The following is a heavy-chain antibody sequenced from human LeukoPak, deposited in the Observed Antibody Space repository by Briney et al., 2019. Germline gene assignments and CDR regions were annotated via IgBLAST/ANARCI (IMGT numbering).Heavy chain of an antibody. CDR2: ISYDGSNK. CDR1: GFTFSSYG. CDR3: AKADDGYNYYYYYYGMDV. D-gene: IGHD5-24*01. Sequence: GGSLRLSCAASGFTFSSYGMHWVRQAPGKGLEWVAVISYDGSNKYYADSVKGRFTISRDNSKNTLYLQMNSLRAEDTAVYYCAKADDGYNYYYYYYGMDVWGQGTRSPSP. J-gene: IGHJ6*02. V-gene: IGHV3-30*18.